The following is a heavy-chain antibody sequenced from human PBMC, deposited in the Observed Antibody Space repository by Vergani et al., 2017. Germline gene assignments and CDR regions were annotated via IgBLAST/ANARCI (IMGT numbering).Heavy chain of an antibody. CDR3: ARRGGGYHQIFDY. V-gene: IGHV1-2*02. D-gene: IGHD3-22*01. J-gene: IGHJ4*02. CDR1: GYTFSGYY. Sequence: QVQLVQSGAEVKKPGASVKVSCKASGYTFSGYYINWVRQAPGQGLEWMGWINPNSGGTNYAQKFQGRVTMTRDTSMRTAYMEVNRLRSDDTAVYYCARRGGGYHQIFDYWGQGTLVTVSS. CDR2: INPNSGGT.